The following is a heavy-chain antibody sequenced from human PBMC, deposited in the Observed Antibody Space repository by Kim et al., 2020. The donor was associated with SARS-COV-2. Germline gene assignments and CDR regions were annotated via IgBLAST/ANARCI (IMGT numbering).Heavy chain of an antibody. D-gene: IGHD3-10*01. Sequence: GGSLRLSCAASGFTFSSHWMHWVRQAPGKGLVWVSRINSDGSITTYADSVKDRFTISRDNAENTVHLQMNSLRVEDTAVYYCVSSIQMVRGDYWGQGTLVSVSS. CDR1: GFTFSSHW. CDR2: INSDGSIT. V-gene: IGHV3-74*01. J-gene: IGHJ4*02. CDR3: VSSIQMVRGDY.